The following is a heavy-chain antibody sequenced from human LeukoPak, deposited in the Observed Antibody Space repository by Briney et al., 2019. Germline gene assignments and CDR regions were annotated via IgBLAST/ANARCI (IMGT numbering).Heavy chain of an antibody. J-gene: IGHJ5*02. V-gene: IGHV4-30-4*08. CDR1: GGSISSGDYY. CDR2: IYYSGST. D-gene: IGHD1-7*01. CDR3: ARDVRNWNYGRFDP. Sequence: SQTLSLTCTVSGGSISSGDYYWSWIRQPPGKGREWIRYIYYSGSTYYNPSLKSRVTISVDTSKNQFSLKLSSVTAADTAVYYCARDVRNWNYGRFDPWGQGTLVTVSS.